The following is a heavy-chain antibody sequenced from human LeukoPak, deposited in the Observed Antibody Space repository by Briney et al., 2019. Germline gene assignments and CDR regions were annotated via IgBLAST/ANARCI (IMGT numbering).Heavy chain of an antibody. J-gene: IGHJ4*02. CDR2: ISYDGGEI. CDR3: ARDKPRGSYDGSIFDS. V-gene: IGHV3-7*01. D-gene: IGHD3-16*01. CDR1: GFTFSSYW. Sequence: GGSLRLSCEVSGFTFSSYWMSWVRQAPGKGLEWVAIISYDGGEIYYVDSVKGRFTLSRDNAKSSVYLQMNSLRAEDAAVYYCARDKPRGSYDGSIFDSWGQGTPVTASS.